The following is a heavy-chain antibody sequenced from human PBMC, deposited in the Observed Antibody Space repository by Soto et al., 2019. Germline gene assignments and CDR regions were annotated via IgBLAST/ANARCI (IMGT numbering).Heavy chain of an antibody. J-gene: IGHJ5*02. CDR1: GFTFSSYS. V-gene: IGHV3-21*01. CDR3: ARDQGHHWFDP. Sequence: EVQLVESGGGLVKPGGSLRLSYAASGFTFSSYSMNWVRQAPGKGLEWVSSISSSSSYIYYADSVKGRFTISRDNAKNSLYLQMNSLRAEDTAVYYCARDQGHHWFDPWGQGTLVTVSS. CDR2: ISSSSSYI.